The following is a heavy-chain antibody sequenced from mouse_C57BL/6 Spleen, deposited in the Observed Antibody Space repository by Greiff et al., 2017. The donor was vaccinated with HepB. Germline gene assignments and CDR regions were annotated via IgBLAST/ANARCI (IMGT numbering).Heavy chain of an antibody. Sequence: ESGPGLVKPSQSLSLTCSVPGYSITSGYYWNWIRQFPGNKLEWMGYISYDGSNNYNPSLKNRISITRDTSKNQFFLKLNSVTTEDTATYYCAREDYDWYFDVWGTGTTVTVSS. D-gene: IGHD1-1*02. CDR1: GYSITSGYY. CDR2: ISYDGSN. V-gene: IGHV3-6*01. CDR3: AREDYDWYFDV. J-gene: IGHJ1*03.